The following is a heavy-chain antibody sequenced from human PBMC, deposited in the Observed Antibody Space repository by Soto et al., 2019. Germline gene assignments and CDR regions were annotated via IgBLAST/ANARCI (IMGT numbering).Heavy chain of an antibody. CDR3: APTYCGDDCYAYWYFNI. J-gene: IGHJ2*01. CDR1: GGSISSYY. D-gene: IGHD2-21*02. CDR2: IHYSGIA. Sequence: QVQLQESGPGLVRPSETLSLTCTVSGGSISSYYWSWIRQPPGKGLEWIGCIHYSGIANYTPSLKSRVPMSVDTSRNPFSLKLRSVTTAATAVYYCAPTYCGDDCYAYWYFNIWGRGTLVAVSS. V-gene: IGHV4-59*01.